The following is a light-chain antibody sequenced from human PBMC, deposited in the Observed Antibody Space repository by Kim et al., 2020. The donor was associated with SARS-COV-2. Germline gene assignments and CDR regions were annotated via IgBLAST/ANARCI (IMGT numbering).Light chain of an antibody. CDR1: HTVLYNSNNKNY. J-gene: IGKJ2*03. Sequence: SATLNCKSSHTVLYNSNNKNYLAWYQQKPGKAPKLLIYWAAIRESGVSDRFSGSGSETDFTLTISSLQAEDVAVYYCQQYYSNPPSFGQGTKLEI. CDR2: WAA. V-gene: IGKV4-1*01. CDR3: QQYYSNPPS.